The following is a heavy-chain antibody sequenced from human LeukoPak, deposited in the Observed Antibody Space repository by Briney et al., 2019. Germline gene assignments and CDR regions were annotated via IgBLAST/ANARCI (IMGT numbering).Heavy chain of an antibody. CDR2: MHPNSGGT. CDR1: GSTFTYYY. Sequence: ASVTVRCKSSGSTFTYYYMHRLRLAPAPGLERVGWMHPNSGGTNYAQKFQGRVTMTRDTSISTAYMDLSSLRSDDTAVYYCARHTTIFGVAIIDIWGQGTMVTVSS. J-gene: IGHJ3*02. V-gene: IGHV1-2*02. D-gene: IGHD3-3*01. CDR3: ARHTTIFGVAIIDI.